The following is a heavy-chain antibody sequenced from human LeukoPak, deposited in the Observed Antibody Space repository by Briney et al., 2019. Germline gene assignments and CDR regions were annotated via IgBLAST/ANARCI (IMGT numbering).Heavy chain of an antibody. J-gene: IGHJ4*02. CDR2: INHSGST. CDR3: ARGRRWLQN. Sequence: SETLSLTCAVYGGSFSGYYWSWIRQPPGKGLEWIGEINHSGSTNYNPSLKSRVTISVDTSKNQFSLKLSSVTAADTAVYYCARGRRWLQNWGQGTLVTVSS. D-gene: IGHD5-24*01. CDR1: GGSFSGYY. V-gene: IGHV4-34*01.